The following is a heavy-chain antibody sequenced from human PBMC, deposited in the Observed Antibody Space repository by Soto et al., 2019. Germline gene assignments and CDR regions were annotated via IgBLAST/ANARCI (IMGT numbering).Heavy chain of an antibody. J-gene: IGHJ3*02. V-gene: IGHV3-21*01. CDR1: GFTFSSYS. CDR3: AREGNIGNDAFDI. CDR2: ISSSSSYI. Sequence: GGSLRLSCAASGFTFSSYSMNWVRQAPGKGLEWVSSISSSSSYIYYADSVKGRFTISRDNAKNSLYLQMNSLRAEDTAVYYCAREGNIGNDAFDIWGQGTMVTVSS. D-gene: IGHD1-1*01.